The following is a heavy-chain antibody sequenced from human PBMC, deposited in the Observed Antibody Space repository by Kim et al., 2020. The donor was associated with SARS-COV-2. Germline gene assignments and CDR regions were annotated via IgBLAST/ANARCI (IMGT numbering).Heavy chain of an antibody. CDR1: GFTFGDYA. V-gene: IGHV3-49*04. Sequence: GGSLRLSCTASGFTFGDYAMSWVRQAPGKGLEWVGCIRSKAYGGTTEYAASVKGRFTISRDDSKSIAYLQMNSLKTEDTAVYYCTRDHQDEDYYGSGTDAFDIWGQGTMVTVSS. D-gene: IGHD3-10*01. CDR2: IRSKAYGGTT. CDR3: TRDHQDEDYYGSGTDAFDI. J-gene: IGHJ3*02.